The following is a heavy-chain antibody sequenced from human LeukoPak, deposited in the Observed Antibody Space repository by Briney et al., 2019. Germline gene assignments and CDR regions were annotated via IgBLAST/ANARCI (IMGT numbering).Heavy chain of an antibody. CDR1: GFTFSSYS. V-gene: IGHV3-21*01. Sequence: GGSLRLSCAASGFTFSSYSINLVRQAPGKGLEWVSSISTSSTYMYYADSVKGRFTISRDSAKNSLYLQMNSLGAEDTAVYYCARVGSSTSGYYYYMDVWGKGTTVTVSS. CDR3: ARVGSSTSGYYYYMDV. J-gene: IGHJ6*03. D-gene: IGHD2-2*01. CDR2: ISTSSTYM.